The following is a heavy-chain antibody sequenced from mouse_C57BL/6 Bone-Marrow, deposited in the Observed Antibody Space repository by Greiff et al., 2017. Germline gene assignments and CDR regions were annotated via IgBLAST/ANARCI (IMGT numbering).Heavy chain of an antibody. CDR3: AITMVPYYYAMNY. Sequence: QVQLQQSGAELVRPGTSVKMSCKASGYTFTNYWIGWAKQRPGHGLAWIGDIYPGGGYTNYNEKFKGKATLTADKSSSTAYMQFSSLTSEDSAIYYCAITMVPYYYAMNYWGQGTSVTVSS. CDR2: IYPGGGYT. V-gene: IGHV1-63*01. CDR1: GYTFTNYW. D-gene: IGHD1-1*02. J-gene: IGHJ4*01.